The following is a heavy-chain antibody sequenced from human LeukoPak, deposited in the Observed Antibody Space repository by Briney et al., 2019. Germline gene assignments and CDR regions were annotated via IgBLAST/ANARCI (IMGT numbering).Heavy chain of an antibody. V-gene: IGHV3-21*01. CDR3: ARAPRADDNWFDP. CDR2: ITSSSNYI. CDR1: GFTFSSYN. J-gene: IGHJ5*02. Sequence: PGGSLRLSCAASGFTFSSYNMNWVRQAPGKGLEWVSSITSSSNYIYYADSVKGRFTISRDNAKNSLYLQMNSLRAEDTALYYCARAPRADDNWFDPWGQGTLVTVSS.